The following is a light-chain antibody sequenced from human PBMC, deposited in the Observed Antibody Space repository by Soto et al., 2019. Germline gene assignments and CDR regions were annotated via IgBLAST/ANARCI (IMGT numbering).Light chain of an antibody. CDR3: QQYGSYPLT. V-gene: IGKV1-5*01. J-gene: IGKJ4*01. CDR1: QSISSS. CDR2: DAS. Sequence: DIQMTHSPSNLSASVGDRDTNTCRASQSISSSLAWYQQKPGKAPKLLIYDASSLESGVPPRFSGSGSGTEFTLTISSLQPDDFATYYCQQYGSYPLTFGGGTKVDIK.